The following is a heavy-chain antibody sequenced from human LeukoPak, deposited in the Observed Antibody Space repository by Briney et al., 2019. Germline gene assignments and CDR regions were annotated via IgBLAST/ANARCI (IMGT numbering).Heavy chain of an antibody. CDR2: ISGGGAGT. D-gene: IGHD1-1*01. CDR1: GFSFSRYW. V-gene: IGHV3-23*01. Sequence: GGSLRLSCAASGFSFSRYWLSWVRQAPGKGLEWVSSISGGGAGTYYADSVRGRFTISRDNSKNTLYLQMNSLRAEDTALYYCAKDFVRYNIQFDYWGQGALVTVSS. CDR3: AKDFVRYNIQFDY. J-gene: IGHJ4*02.